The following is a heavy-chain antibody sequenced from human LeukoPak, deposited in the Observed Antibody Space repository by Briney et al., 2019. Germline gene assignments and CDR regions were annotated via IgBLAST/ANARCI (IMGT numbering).Heavy chain of an antibody. CDR2: IYYSGST. D-gene: IGHD3-22*01. CDR3: ARVRRYYDSSGYSHDAFDI. V-gene: IGHV4-31*03. Sequence: PSETLSLTCTVSGGSISGGGYYWSWIRQHPGTGLEWIGYIYYSGSTYYNPSLKSRVTISVDTSKNQFSLKLSSVTAADTAVYYCARVRRYYDSSGYSHDAFDIWGQGTMVTVSS. J-gene: IGHJ3*02. CDR1: GGSISGGGYY.